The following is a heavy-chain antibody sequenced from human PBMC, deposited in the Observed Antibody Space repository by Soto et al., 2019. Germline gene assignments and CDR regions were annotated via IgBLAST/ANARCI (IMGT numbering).Heavy chain of an antibody. CDR3: ARRYGVYFDY. V-gene: IGHV4-59*08. D-gene: IGHD4-17*01. J-gene: IGHJ4*02. CDR2: IYYSGST. CDR1: GGSISSYY. Sequence: SETLSLTCTVSGGSISSYYWSWIRQPPGKGLEWVGYIYYSGSTNYNPSLKSRVTISVDTSKNQFSLKLSSVTAADTAVYYCARRYGVYFDYWGQGTLVTVSS.